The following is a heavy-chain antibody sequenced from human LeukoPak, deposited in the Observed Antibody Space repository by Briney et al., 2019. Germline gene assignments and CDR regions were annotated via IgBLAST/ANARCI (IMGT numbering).Heavy chain of an antibody. CDR2: IYYGGST. V-gene: IGHV4-39*01. CDR1: GASTGSRTYY. Sequence: SETLSLTCTVSGASTGSRTYYWDWFRQPPGKGLEWIGNIYYGGSTHYNPSLKSRVTISVDTSKNQFSLKLNSVTAADTAVYYCARSYCSSTSCSLYYYYGMDVWGQGTTVAVSS. J-gene: IGHJ6*02. CDR3: ARSYCSSTSCSLYYYYGMDV. D-gene: IGHD2-2*01.